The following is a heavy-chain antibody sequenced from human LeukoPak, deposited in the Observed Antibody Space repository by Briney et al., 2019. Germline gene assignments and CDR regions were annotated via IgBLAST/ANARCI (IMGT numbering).Heavy chain of an antibody. V-gene: IGHV3-53*01. CDR3: ASSSSWYDAFDI. Sequence: GGSLRLSCAASGFTVSSNYMSWVRQAPGKGLEWVSVIYSGGSTYYADSVKGRFTISSDNSKNTLYLQMNSLRAEDTAVYYRASSSSWYDAFDIWGQGTMVTVSS. J-gene: IGHJ3*02. CDR1: GFTVSSNY. CDR2: IYSGGST. D-gene: IGHD6-13*01.